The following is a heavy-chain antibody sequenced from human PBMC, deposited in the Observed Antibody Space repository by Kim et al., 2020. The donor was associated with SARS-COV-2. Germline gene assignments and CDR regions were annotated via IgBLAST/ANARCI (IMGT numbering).Heavy chain of an antibody. J-gene: IGHJ4*02. Sequence: GESLKISCKGSGYSFTSYWIGWVRQMPGKGLEWMGIIYPGDSDTRYSPSFQGQVTISADKSISTAYLQWSSLKASDTAMYYCARSLDGYYYDSSGYPFDYWGQGTLVTVSS. D-gene: IGHD3-22*01. CDR1: GYSFTSYW. V-gene: IGHV5-51*01. CDR3: ARSLDGYYYDSSGYPFDY. CDR2: IYPGDSDT.